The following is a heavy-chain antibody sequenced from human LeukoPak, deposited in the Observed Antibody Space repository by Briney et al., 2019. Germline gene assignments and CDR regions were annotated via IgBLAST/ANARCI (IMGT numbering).Heavy chain of an antibody. V-gene: IGHV3-21*01. Sequence: AGGSLRLSCAAPGFTFKNYHINWVRQVPGKGPEWVSSITDNGLSIYYADSVKGRFTISRDNAENSLYLQMDSLRAEDTAVYCCAREAVSGSSYFDYWGLGTLVTVSS. CDR2: ITDNGLSI. J-gene: IGHJ4*02. CDR1: GFTFKNYH. D-gene: IGHD6-19*01. CDR3: AREAVSGSSYFDY.